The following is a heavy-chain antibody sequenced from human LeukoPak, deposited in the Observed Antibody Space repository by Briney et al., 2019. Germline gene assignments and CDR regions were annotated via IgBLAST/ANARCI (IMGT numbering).Heavy chain of an antibody. J-gene: IGHJ5*02. CDR1: GFTFSSYW. V-gene: IGHV3-7*01. CDR2: IKQDGSEK. Sequence: GGSLRLSCAASGFTFSSYWMSWVRQAPGKGLEWVANIKQDGSEKYYVDSVKGRFTISRDNAKNSLYLQMNSLRAEDTAVYYCARSPKAGYDSSGYSWSVKWFDPWGRGTLVTVSS. D-gene: IGHD3-22*01. CDR3: ARSPKAGYDSSGYSWSVKWFDP.